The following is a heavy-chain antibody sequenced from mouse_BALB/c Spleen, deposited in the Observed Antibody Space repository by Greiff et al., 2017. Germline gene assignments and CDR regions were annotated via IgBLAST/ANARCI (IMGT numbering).Heavy chain of an antibody. Sequence: VQLQQSGAELVKPGASVKLSCTASGFNIKDTYMHWVKQRPEQGLEWIGRIDPANGNTKYDPKFQGKATITADTSANTAYLQLSSLTYEDTAVYYGARSSGYEYFDVWGEGTTVTVSS. CDR2: IDPANGNT. CDR3: ARSSGYEYFDV. D-gene: IGHD2-2*01. V-gene: IGHV14-3*02. CDR1: GFNIKDTY. J-gene: IGHJ1*01.